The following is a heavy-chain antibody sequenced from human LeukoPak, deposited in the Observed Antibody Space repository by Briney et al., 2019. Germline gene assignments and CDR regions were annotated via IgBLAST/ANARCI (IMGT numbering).Heavy chain of an antibody. V-gene: IGHV3-7*01. CDR3: ATISAQTFDI. D-gene: IGHD5-24*01. Sequence: GGSLRLSCVGSGFTFRSHWVNWVRQSPGKGLEWVANIKPDGIDKYYVDSARGRFTVSRDNAKNSAFLQMNSLRAEDTAIYYCATISAQTFDIWGQGTWVSVSS. CDR1: GFTFRSHW. CDR2: IKPDGIDK. J-gene: IGHJ3*02.